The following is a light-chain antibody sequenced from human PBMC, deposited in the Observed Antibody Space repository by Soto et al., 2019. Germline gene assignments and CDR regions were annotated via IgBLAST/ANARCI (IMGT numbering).Light chain of an antibody. Sequence: QSVLTQPASVSGSHGQSITISCTGTSSDVGGYNYVSWYQQHPGKAPKLMIYEVSNRPSGVSNRFSGSKSGNTASLTISGLQAEDEADYYCSSYTSSSTLHVFGPGTKLTVL. V-gene: IGLV2-14*01. CDR1: SSDVGGYNY. CDR3: SSYTSSSTLHV. J-gene: IGLJ1*01. CDR2: EVS.